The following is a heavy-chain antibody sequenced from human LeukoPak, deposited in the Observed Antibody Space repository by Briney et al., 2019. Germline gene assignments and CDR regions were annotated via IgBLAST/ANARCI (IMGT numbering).Heavy chain of an antibody. CDR1: GFTVSSNY. D-gene: IGHD1-26*01. CDR3: AKDRTRVPWEWFDP. CDR2: IYSGGST. Sequence: GGSLRLSCAASGFTVSSNYMSWVRQAPGKGLEWVSVIYSGGSTYYADSVKGRFTISRDNSKNTLYLQMNSLRAEDTAVYYCAKDRTRVPWEWFDPWGQGTLVTVSS. J-gene: IGHJ5*02. V-gene: IGHV3-53*01.